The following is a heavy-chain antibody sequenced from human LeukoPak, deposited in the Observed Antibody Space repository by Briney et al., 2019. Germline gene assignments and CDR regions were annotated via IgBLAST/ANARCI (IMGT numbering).Heavy chain of an antibody. J-gene: IGHJ5*02. CDR3: AKARTMIVALTASGS. D-gene: IGHD3-22*01. Sequence: GGSLRLSCAASGFTFSSYWMHWVRQAPGKGLVWVSRINSDGSSTSYADSEKGRFTISRDNAKNTLYLQMNSLRPEDTALYYCAKARTMIVALTASGSWGQGTLVTVSS. CDR2: INSDGSST. V-gene: IGHV3-74*01. CDR1: GFTFSSYW.